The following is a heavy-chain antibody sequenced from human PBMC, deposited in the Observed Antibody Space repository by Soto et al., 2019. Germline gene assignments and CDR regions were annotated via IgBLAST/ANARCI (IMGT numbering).Heavy chain of an antibody. CDR2: IYPGDSDT. J-gene: IGHJ6*02. Sequence: LGESLKISCKGSGYSFTSYWIGWVRQMPGKGLEWMGIIYPGDSDTRYSPSFQGQVTISADKSISTAYLQWSSLKASDTAMYYCARQAPWAIVGATISGYYYYYGMDVWGQGTTVTVS. D-gene: IGHD1-26*01. CDR3: ARQAPWAIVGATISGYYYYYGMDV. CDR1: GYSFTSYW. V-gene: IGHV5-51*01.